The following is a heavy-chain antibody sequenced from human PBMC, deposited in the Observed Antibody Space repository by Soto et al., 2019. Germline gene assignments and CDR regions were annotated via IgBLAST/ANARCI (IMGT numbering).Heavy chain of an antibody. CDR2: INPGGDVI. V-gene: IGHV3-11*01. J-gene: IGHJ4*02. CDR3: TRDPRITDF. D-gene: IGHD3-16*01. Sequence: QVRLVESGGGLVKPEGSLTLSCAASGFSLRDYYMTWIRQAPGKGLELLSYINPGGDVIKYVDSVKGLFTISRDNAKNSLYLHMNNLIAEDTAVYYCTRDPRITDFWGQGTLVTVSS. CDR1: GFSLRDYY.